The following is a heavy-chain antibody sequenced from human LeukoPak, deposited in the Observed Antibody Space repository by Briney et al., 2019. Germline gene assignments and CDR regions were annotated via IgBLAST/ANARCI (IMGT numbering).Heavy chain of an antibody. V-gene: IGHV3-23*01. J-gene: IGHJ4*02. CDR3: AKYAAFNDYGDKDY. CDR2: ISGSGGST. CDR1: GFTFSSYS. D-gene: IGHD4-17*01. Sequence: GGSLRLSCAASGFTFSSYSMNWVRQAPGKGLEWVSAISGSGGSTYYADSVKGRFTISRDNSKNTLYLQMNSLRAEDTAVYYCAKYAAFNDYGDKDYWGQGTLVTVSS.